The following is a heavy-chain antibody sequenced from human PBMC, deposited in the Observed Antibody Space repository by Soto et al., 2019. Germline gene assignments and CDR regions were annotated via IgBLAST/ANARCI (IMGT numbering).Heavy chain of an antibody. CDR2: ISSGSDYI. CDR3: ARSPVGDAFNV. J-gene: IGHJ3*01. V-gene: IGHV3-21*01. Sequence: EVQLVESGGGLVKPGGSLRLSCAASGFTFSSYSMNWVRQAPGKGLEWVSFISSGSDYIFYADSVKGRFTISRDNAKNSLFLQMNSLTAEDTAVYYCARSPVGDAFNVWGKGTVVTVSS. CDR1: GFTFSSYS.